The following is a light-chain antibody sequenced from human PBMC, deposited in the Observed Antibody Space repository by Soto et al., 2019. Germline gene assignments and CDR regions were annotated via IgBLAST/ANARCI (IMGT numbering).Light chain of an antibody. Sequence: DIVMTQSPDSLSVPLGERATISCKPSQTLLCSSNNKNYLAWFQQKPGQPPKLLIYWASTRNSGVPDRFSGSGSGTDFTLSISGLQAEDAAIYYCQQYYHVPVTFGQGTRLEI. J-gene: IGKJ5*01. CDR3: QQYYHVPVT. V-gene: IGKV4-1*01. CDR1: QTLLCSSNNKNY. CDR2: WAS.